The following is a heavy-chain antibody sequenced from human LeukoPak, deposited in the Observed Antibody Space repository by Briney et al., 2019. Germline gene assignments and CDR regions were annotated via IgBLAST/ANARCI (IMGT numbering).Heavy chain of an antibody. V-gene: IGHV1-18*01. J-gene: IGHJ5*02. Sequence: ASVKVSCKASGYTFTSYGISWVRQAPGQGREWMRGISAYNCNTNYAQKLQCRVTMTTDTSTSTAYMDLRSLRSDDSAVYYCARDLDVDTAMVSSDNWFDRWGQGTMVTVSS. D-gene: IGHD5-18*01. CDR3: ARDLDVDTAMVSSDNWFDR. CDR1: GYTFTSYG. CDR2: ISAYNCNT.